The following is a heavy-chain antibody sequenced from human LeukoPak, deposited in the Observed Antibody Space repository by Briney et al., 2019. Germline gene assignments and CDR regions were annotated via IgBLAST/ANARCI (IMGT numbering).Heavy chain of an antibody. CDR2: INHSGST. Sequence: PSETLSLTCAVYGGSFSGYYWSWIRQPPGKGLEWIGEINHSGSTNYNPSLKSRVTISVDTSKNQFSLKLSSVTAADTAVYYCARAPGYYDSSGSAFGIWGQGTMVTVSS. V-gene: IGHV4-34*01. CDR3: ARAPGYYDSSGSAFGI. J-gene: IGHJ3*02. D-gene: IGHD3-22*01. CDR1: GGSFSGYY.